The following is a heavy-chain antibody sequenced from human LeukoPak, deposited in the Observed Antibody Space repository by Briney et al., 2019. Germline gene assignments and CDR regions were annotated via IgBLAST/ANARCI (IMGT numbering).Heavy chain of an antibody. CDR1: GFTFTNYF. J-gene: IGHJ5*02. D-gene: IGHD3-10*01. Sequence: GGSLRLSCAASGFTFTNYFMSWVRQAPGKGLEWVANINEEGSEKYYVDSVKGRFTISRDNAKNSLYLQMNSLRAEDTAIYYCARGPQFSGPGWFDPWGQGTLVTVSS. CDR3: ARGPQFSGPGWFDP. V-gene: IGHV3-7*04. CDR2: INEEGSEK.